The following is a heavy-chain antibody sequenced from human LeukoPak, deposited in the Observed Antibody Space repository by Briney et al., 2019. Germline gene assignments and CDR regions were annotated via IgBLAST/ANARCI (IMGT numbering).Heavy chain of an antibody. Sequence: ASVKVSCKASGYTFTGYYMHWVRQAPGQVLEWMGRINPNSGGTNYAQKFQGRVTMTRDTSISTAYMELSRLRSDDTAVYYCARDVYDSSGYYPHEEFGMDVWGQGTTVTVSS. J-gene: IGHJ6*02. D-gene: IGHD3-22*01. V-gene: IGHV1-2*06. CDR3: ARDVYDSSGYYPHEEFGMDV. CDR1: GYTFTGYY. CDR2: INPNSGGT.